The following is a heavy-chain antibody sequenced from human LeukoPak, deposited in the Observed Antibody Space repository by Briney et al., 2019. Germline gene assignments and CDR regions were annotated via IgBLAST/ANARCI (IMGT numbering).Heavy chain of an antibody. D-gene: IGHD2-2*01. J-gene: IGHJ3*02. Sequence: SETLSLTCAVYGGSFSGYYWSWIRQPPGKGLECIGEINHSGSTNYNPSLKSRVTISVDTSKNQFSLKLSSVTAADTAVYYCARGTPVVVPAASAFDIWGQGTMVTVSS. CDR1: GGSFSGYY. CDR3: ARGTPVVVPAASAFDI. V-gene: IGHV4-34*01. CDR2: INHSGST.